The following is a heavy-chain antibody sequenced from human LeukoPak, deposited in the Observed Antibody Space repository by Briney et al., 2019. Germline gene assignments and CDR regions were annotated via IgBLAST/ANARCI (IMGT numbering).Heavy chain of an antibody. CDR3: ARDVGWNGHWFDP. D-gene: IGHD1-1*01. CDR1: GYTFTSYA. J-gene: IGHJ5*02. Sequence: GASVKVSCKASGYTFTSYAMHWVRQAPGQRLEWMGWINAGNGNTKYSRKFQGRVTITRDTSASTAYMELSSLRSEDTAVYYCARDVGWNGHWFDPWGQGTLVTVSS. V-gene: IGHV1-3*01. CDR2: INAGNGNT.